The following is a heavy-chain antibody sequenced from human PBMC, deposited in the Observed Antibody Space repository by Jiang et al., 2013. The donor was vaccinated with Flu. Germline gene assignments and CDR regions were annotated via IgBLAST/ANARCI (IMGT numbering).Heavy chain of an antibody. CDR3: ARHWEDDYYDSSGHLDY. J-gene: IGHJ4*02. CDR2: IYHSGST. CDR1: GYSISSGYY. D-gene: IGHD3-22*01. Sequence: LLKPSETLSLTCAVSGYSISSGYYWGWIRQPPGKGLEWIGSIYHSGSTYYNPSLKSRVTISVDTSKNQFSLKLSSVTAADTAVYYCARHWEDDYYDSSGHLDYWGQGTLVTVSS. V-gene: IGHV4-38-2*01.